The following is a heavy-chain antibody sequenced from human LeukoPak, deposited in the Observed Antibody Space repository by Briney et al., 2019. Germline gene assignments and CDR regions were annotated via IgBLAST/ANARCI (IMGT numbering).Heavy chain of an antibody. J-gene: IGHJ5*02. V-gene: IGHV3-48*03. CDR1: GFDLSTYE. CDR2: ITISGHTK. Sequence: PGGSLRLSCAASGFDLSTYEMNWVRQAPGKGLEWIADITISGHTKNYADSVKGRFTISRDNARTSLYPQMNSLRAEDTGVYYCARGDPHADLWGQGTLVTVSS. CDR3: ARGDPHADL.